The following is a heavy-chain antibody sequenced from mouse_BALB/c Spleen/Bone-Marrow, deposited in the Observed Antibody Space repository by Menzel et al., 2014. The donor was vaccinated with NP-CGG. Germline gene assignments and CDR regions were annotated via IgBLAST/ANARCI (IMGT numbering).Heavy chain of an antibody. J-gene: IGHJ2*01. Sequence: VQLKESGPGLVKPSQSLSLTCTVTGYSITSDYAWNWIRQFPGNKLEWMGYINYSGITYYNPSLKSRISITRDTSKNQFFLQLNSVTTEDTATYYCARSRAVYSDYWGRGTTLTVSS. CDR1: GYSITSDYA. CDR2: INYSGIT. V-gene: IGHV3-2*02. CDR3: ARSRAVYSDY. D-gene: IGHD3-1*01.